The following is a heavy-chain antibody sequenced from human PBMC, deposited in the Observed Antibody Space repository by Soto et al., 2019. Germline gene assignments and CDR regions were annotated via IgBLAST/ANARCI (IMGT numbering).Heavy chain of an antibody. CDR2: IYYTGST. D-gene: IGHD4-17*01. CDR3: GQLRRTYYFDY. CDR1: GGSISIYSYY. J-gene: IGHJ4*02. Sequence: SETLSLTCSVFGGSISIYSYYWGWIRQPPGQGLEWIGSIYYTGSTYYNPSLKSRVTISADTSKNQFSLSLSSVTAADTAVYYCGQLRRTYYFDYWGQGTLVTVSS. V-gene: IGHV4-39*01.